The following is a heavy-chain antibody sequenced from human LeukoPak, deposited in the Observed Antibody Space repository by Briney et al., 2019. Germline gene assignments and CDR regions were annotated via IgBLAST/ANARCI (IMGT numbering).Heavy chain of an antibody. J-gene: IGHJ4*02. CDR1: GGSVSSSSSY. Sequence: SETLSLTCTVAGGSVSSSSSYWGWIRQPPGKGLEWIGSIYYSGSTYYNPSLKSRVTISVDTSKNQFSLKLSSVTAADTAVYYCARDWGFTIFGVVTHFDSWGQGTLITVSS. V-gene: IGHV4-39*07. CDR2: IYYSGST. D-gene: IGHD3-3*01. CDR3: ARDWGFTIFGVVTHFDS.